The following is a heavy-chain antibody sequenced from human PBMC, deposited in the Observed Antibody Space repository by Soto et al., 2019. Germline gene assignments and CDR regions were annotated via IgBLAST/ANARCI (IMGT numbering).Heavy chain of an antibody. D-gene: IGHD2-15*01. J-gene: IGHJ4*02. V-gene: IGHV3-64D*06. CDR3: VKSRGGNNFDFFD. CDR1: GFTFSSYA. CDR2: VRGNGDPP. Sequence: EVQLVESGGGLVQPGGSLRLSCSTSGFTFSSYAMHWVRQSPRKGLEYISGVRGNGDPPFYADSVKGRFTISRDNSKNTVYLQMSSLSADDAAVYYCVKSRGGNNFDFFDWGQGTLVTVSS.